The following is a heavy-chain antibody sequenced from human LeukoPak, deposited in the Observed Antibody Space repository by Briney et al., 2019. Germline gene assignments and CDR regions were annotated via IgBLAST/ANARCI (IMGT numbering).Heavy chain of an antibody. CDR3: ASPSIAARPRDLEY. J-gene: IGHJ4*02. Sequence: ETLSLTCTVSGGSISSGGYYWMHWVRQAPGKGLVWVSRINSDGSSTSYADSVKGRFTISRDNAKNTLYLQMNSLRAEDTAVYYCASPSIAARPRDLEYWGQGTLVTVSS. V-gene: IGHV3-74*01. CDR1: GGSISSGGYYW. D-gene: IGHD6-6*01. CDR2: INSDGSST.